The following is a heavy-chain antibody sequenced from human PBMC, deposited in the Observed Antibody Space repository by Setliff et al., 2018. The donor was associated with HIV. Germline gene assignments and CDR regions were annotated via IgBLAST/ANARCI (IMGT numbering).Heavy chain of an antibody. CDR3: ARDRTPQNWGSRGFYYMDV. V-gene: IGHV1-2*02. D-gene: IGHD7-27*01. J-gene: IGHJ6*03. CDR2: INPNSADT. Sequence: ASVKVSCKASGGTFSGSAINWVRQAPGQGLEWMGWINPNSADTNYAQKFQGRVTMTRDTSISTAYMQLTRLKSDDTAVYYCARDRTPQNWGSRGFYYMDVWGKGTTVTVSS. CDR1: GGTFSGSA.